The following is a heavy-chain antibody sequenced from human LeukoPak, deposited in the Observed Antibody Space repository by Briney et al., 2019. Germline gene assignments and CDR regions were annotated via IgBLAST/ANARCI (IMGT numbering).Heavy chain of an antibody. CDR1: GGSISSGGSY. CDR2: VSYSGST. V-gene: IGHV4-39*01. Sequence: SETLSLTCTVSGGSISSGGSYWGWIRQPPGKGLEWIGSVSYSGSTSYNPSLKSRVTISGDTSNNQFSLRLTSVTAADTAMYYCARHFDYWGQGTLVTVSS. J-gene: IGHJ4*02. CDR3: ARHFDY.